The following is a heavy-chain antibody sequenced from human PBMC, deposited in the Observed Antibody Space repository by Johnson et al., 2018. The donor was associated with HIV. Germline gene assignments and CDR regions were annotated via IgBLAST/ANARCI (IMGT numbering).Heavy chain of an antibody. V-gene: IGHV3-20*04. CDR1: GFTFSSYD. Sequence: VQLVESGGGLVQPGGSLRLSCAASGFTFSSYDMHWVRQATGKGLEWVSGINWNGGSTGYADSVKGRFTISRDNAKNSLYLQMNSLRAEDTALYYCAKDIGDVYSRWGGRDIWGQGTMVTVSS. CDR2: INWNGGST. D-gene: IGHD5-24*01. CDR3: AKDIGDVYSRWGGRDI. J-gene: IGHJ3*02.